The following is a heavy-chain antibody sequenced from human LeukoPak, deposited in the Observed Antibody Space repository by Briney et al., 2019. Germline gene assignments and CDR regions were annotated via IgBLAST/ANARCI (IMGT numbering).Heavy chain of an antibody. CDR2: ISSSSSTI. V-gene: IGHV3-48*04. CDR1: GFAFSSYS. J-gene: IGHJ4*02. CDR3: ARSKAGYYPHFGG. D-gene: IGHD3-9*01. Sequence: GGCLRLSCAASGFAFSSYSMNWVRQAPGKGLEWVSYISSSSSTIYYADSVKGRFTISRDNAKNSLYLQMNSLRAEDTAVYYCARSKAGYYPHFGGWGQGTLVTVSS.